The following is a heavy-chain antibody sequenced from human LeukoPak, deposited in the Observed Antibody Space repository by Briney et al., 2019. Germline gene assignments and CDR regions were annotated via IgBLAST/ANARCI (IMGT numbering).Heavy chain of an antibody. CDR3: ARDVRRSSSSANSYYYYMDV. CDR1: DGSISNYY. J-gene: IGHJ6*03. CDR2: IYTRGTT. Sequence: SETLSLTCTVSDGSISNYYWSWIRQPAGKGLEWIGRIYTRGTTNYNPSLTSRVTMSVDTSKNHFSLNLDSVTGADTAVYYCARDVRRSSSSANSYYYYMDVWGKGTTVTVSS. V-gene: IGHV4-4*07. D-gene: IGHD6-6*01.